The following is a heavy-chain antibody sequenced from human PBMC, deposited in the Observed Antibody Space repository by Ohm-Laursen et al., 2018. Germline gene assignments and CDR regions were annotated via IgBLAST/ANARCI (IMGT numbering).Heavy chain of an antibody. CDR1: GESFSGSY. D-gene: IGHD5-12*01. V-gene: IGHV4-34*01. CDR2: INHDGGT. J-gene: IGHJ2*01. CDR3: ARDRGYKGFDL. Sequence: SETLSLTCAVYGESFSGSYCNWIRQPPGKGLEWIGEINHDGGTNYNPSLKSRVTISEDTSKNQFSVKLSSVTAADTAVYYCARDRGYKGFDLWARGNLVTVSS.